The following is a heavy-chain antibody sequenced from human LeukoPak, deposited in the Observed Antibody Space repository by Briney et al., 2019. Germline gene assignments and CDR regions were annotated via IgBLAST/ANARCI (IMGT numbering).Heavy chain of an antibody. CDR1: GFTFSSYA. Sequence: PGGSLRLSCAASGFTFSSYAMSWVRQAPGKGLEWVSAISGSGGSTYYADSVKGRFTISRDNSKNTLYLQMNSLRAEDTAVYYCAKDFDSKSHDWLLFSFFDYWGQGTLVTVSS. CDR2: ISGSGGST. J-gene: IGHJ4*02. CDR3: AKDFDSKSHDWLLFSFFDY. V-gene: IGHV3-23*01. D-gene: IGHD3-9*01.